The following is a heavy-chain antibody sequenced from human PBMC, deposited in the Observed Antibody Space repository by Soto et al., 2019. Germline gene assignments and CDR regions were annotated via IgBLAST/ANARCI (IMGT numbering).Heavy chain of an antibody. J-gene: IGHJ5*01. D-gene: IGHD2-2*01. Sequence: PLETLSLTCTVSGGSISTYYWSWIRQPPGKGLEWIGYIYYSGITNYNPSLKSRVTISVDTSKSQFSLKLSSVTAADTAVYYCAGFYSRKQHPSRFDSCGQGTLVPVSS. CDR2: IYYSGIT. V-gene: IGHV4-59*01. CDR3: AGFYSRKQHPSRFDS. CDR1: GGSISTYY.